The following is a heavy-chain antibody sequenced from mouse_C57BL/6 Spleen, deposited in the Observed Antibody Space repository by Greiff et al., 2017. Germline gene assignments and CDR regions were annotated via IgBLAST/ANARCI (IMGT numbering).Heavy chain of an antibody. J-gene: IGHJ2*01. D-gene: IGHD2-1*01. CDR3: ARYYYGNYALDY. Sequence: QVQLQQPGAELVKPGASVKLSCKASGYTFTSYWMHWVKQRPGQGLEWIGMIHPNSGSTNYNEKFKSKATLTVDKSSSTAYMQLSSLTSEDSAVYYCARYYYGNYALDYWGQGTTLTVSS. CDR1: GYTFTSYW. CDR2: IHPNSGST. V-gene: IGHV1-64*01.